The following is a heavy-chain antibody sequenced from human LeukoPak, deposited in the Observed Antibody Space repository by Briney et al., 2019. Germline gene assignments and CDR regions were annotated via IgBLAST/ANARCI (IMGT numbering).Heavy chain of an antibody. CDR3: AKDRYSSSGSLVT. D-gene: IGHD6-6*01. CDR2: ISWNSGSI. V-gene: IGHV3-9*03. Sequence: GGSLRLSCAASGFTFDDYAMHWVRQAPGKGLEWVSGISWNSGSIGYADSVKGRFTISRDNAKNSLYLQMNSLRAEDMALYYCAKDRYSSSGSLVTWGQGTLVTVPS. CDR1: GFTFDDYA. J-gene: IGHJ5*02.